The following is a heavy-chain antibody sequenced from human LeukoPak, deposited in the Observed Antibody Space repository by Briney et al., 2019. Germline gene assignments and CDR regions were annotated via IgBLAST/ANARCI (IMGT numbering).Heavy chain of an antibody. V-gene: IGHV1-69*06. CDR3: ARESSPYDYVWGSYRYANYMDV. D-gene: IGHD3-16*02. CDR2: IIPIFGTA. CDR1: GGTFSSYA. J-gene: IGHJ6*03. Sequence: ASAKVSCKASGGTFSSYAISWVRQAPGQGLEWMGGIIPIFGTANYAQKFQGRVTITADKSTSTAYMELSSLRSEDTAVYYCARESSPYDYVWGSYRYANYMDVWGKGTTVTVSS.